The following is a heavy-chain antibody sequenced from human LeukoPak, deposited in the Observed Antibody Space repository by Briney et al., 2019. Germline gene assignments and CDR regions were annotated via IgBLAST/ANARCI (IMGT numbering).Heavy chain of an antibody. CDR3: VRDGRYDY. Sequence: GGSLRLSCEASGFSFSSYWMSWVRQAPGKGLEWVANIKQDGSESNYVDSVKGRFTISRDNARNSMYLQMHSLRVEDTAVYYCVRDGRYDYWGQGILVTVSS. CDR2: IKQDGSES. V-gene: IGHV3-7*03. J-gene: IGHJ4*02. CDR1: GFSFSSYW. D-gene: IGHD3-9*01.